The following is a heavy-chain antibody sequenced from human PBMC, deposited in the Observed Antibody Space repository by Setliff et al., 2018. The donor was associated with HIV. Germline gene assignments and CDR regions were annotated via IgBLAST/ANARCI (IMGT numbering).Heavy chain of an antibody. J-gene: IGHJ4*02. Sequence: LSLTCAASGFTFSSYEMNWVRQAPGKGLEWVSYISSSGSTIYYADSVKGRFTISRDNAKNSLYLQMNSLRAEDTAVYYCARAGWLQFDYWGQGTLVTAPQ. CDR1: GFTFSSYE. CDR3: ARAGWLQFDY. CDR2: ISSSGSTI. V-gene: IGHV3-48*03. D-gene: IGHD5-12*01.